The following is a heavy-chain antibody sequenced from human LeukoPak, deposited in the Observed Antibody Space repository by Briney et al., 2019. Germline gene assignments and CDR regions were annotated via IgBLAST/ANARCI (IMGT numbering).Heavy chain of an antibody. V-gene: IGHV3-48*02. D-gene: IGHD2-21*02. CDR2: ISSSSSTI. J-gene: IGHJ6*02. CDR3: ARDRGRSYCGGDCRYYYYGMDV. Sequence: PGGSLRLSCAASGFTFSSYSMNWVRQAPGKGLEWVSYISSSSSTIHYADSVKGRFTISRDNAKNSLYLQMNSLRDEDTAVYYCARDRGRSYCGGDCRYYYYGMDVWGQGTTVTVSS. CDR1: GFTFSSYS.